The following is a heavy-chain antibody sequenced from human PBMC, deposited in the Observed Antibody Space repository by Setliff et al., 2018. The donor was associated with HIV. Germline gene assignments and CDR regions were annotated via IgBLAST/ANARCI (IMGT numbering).Heavy chain of an antibody. V-gene: IGHV4-61*02. CDR2: VFTSGDT. CDR1: GDSIGRGNYY. Sequence: SETLSLTCTVSGDSIGRGNYYWTWIRQPAGKALEWIGRVFTSGDTKYTPNYTPSLKGRVTISVDTSKNQFSLKLSSVTAADTAVYYCARVGLYYYDSSGYWGHFDYWGQGTLVTVSS. D-gene: IGHD3-22*01. CDR3: ARVGLYYYDSSGYWGHFDY. J-gene: IGHJ4*02.